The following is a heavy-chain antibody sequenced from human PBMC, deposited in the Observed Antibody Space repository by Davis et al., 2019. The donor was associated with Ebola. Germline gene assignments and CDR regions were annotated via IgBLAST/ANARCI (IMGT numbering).Heavy chain of an antibody. Sequence: PGGSLRLSCAASNLTLSDVWMNWVRQAPGKGLEWVAVTSHNERERFYGESVQGRFTISRDNSENVLYLQMDSLRPDDTAIYFCARALHDEVLDYWGQGTPVTVSS. CDR1: NLTLSDVW. J-gene: IGHJ4*02. D-gene: IGHD1-1*01. V-gene: IGHV3-30*03. CDR3: ARALHDEVLDY. CDR2: TSHNERER.